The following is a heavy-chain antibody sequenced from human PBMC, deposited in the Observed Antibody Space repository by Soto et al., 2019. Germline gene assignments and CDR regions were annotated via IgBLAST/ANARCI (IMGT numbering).Heavy chain of an antibody. CDR1: GFTFSSYA. Sequence: GGSLRLSCAASGFTFSSYAMSWVRQAPGKGLEWVSAISGSGGSTYYADSVKGRFTISRDNSKNTLYLQMNSLRAEDTAVYYCAKDRPTIYDFWSGYYWGNWFEPWGQGTLVTVCS. D-gene: IGHD3-3*01. J-gene: IGHJ5*02. CDR3: AKDRPTIYDFWSGYYWGNWFEP. CDR2: ISGSGGST. V-gene: IGHV3-23*01.